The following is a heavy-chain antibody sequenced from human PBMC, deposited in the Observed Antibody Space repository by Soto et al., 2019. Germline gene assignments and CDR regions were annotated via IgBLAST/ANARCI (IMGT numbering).Heavy chain of an antibody. CDR1: GDSINTDYY. V-gene: IGHV4-30-4*01. CDR3: ARDTASKDYDSHSYYPHFDS. CDR2: IYYTGGT. D-gene: IGHD3-22*01. Sequence: SETLSLTCAVSGDSINTDYYWSCIRQPPGRGLGWIGHIYYTGGTFYSPSLKSRLALSVDTSKNQFSLRLSSVTAADTAVYYCARDTASKDYDSHSYYPHFDSWGQGALVTVSS. J-gene: IGHJ5*01.